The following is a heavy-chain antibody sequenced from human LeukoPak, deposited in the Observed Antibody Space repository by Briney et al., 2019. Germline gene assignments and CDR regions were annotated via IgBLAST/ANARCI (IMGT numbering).Heavy chain of an antibody. CDR2: INPNSGGT. Sequence: GASVKVSCKASGYTFTGYYMHWVRQAPGQGLEWMGWINPNSGGTNYAQKFQGRVTMTRDTSISTAYMELSRLRSDDTAVYYCARPLLRPPREYNWFDPWGQGTLVTVSS. CDR3: ARPLLRPPREYNWFDP. D-gene: IGHD3-3*01. CDR1: GYTFTGYY. J-gene: IGHJ5*02. V-gene: IGHV1-2*02.